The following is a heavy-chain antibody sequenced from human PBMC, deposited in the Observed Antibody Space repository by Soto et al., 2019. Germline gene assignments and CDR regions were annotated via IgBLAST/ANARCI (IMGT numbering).Heavy chain of an antibody. CDR2: ISYDGSNK. J-gene: IGHJ6*02. D-gene: IGHD2-2*01. CDR3: AKEVRPAATYTIPYGMDV. V-gene: IGHV3-30*18. CDR1: GFTFVSYG. Sequence: GASLRHCCRGAGFTFVSYGTRWVRHSPGKRLEWVAVISYDGSNKYYADSVKGRFTISRDNSKNTLYLQMNSLRAEDTAVYYCAKEVRPAATYTIPYGMDVWGQGTTVTVS.